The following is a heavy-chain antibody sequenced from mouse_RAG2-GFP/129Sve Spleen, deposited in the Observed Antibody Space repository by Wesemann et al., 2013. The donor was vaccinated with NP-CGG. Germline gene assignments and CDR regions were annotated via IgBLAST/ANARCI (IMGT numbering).Heavy chain of an antibody. V-gene: IGHV1-18*01. CDR2: NGGT. J-gene: IGHJ3*01. Sequence: NGGTIYNQKFKGKATLTVDKSSSTAYMELRSLTSEDTAVYYCARSDYGSRTGFAYWGQGTLVTVSA. CDR3: ARSDYGSRTGFAY. D-gene: IGHD1-1*01.